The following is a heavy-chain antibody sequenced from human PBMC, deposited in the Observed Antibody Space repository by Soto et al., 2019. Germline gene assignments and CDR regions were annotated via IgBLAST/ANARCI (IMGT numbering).Heavy chain of an antibody. CDR3: ARPERNSKYHPLLS. CDR1: GFSFGNDW. Sequence: GGSLRLSCTACGFSFGNDWIGWVRQAPWKGLEWVANIKEDGIEKFSVDSVRGRFTISRDNAKNSLYLQMNSLRADDTAVYYCARPERNSKYHPLLSWGQGTLVAVSS. V-gene: IGHV3-7*01. CDR2: IKEDGIEK. J-gene: IGHJ4*02. D-gene: IGHD1-1*01.